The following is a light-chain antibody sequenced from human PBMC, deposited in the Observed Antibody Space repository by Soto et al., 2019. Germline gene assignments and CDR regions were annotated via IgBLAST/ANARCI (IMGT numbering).Light chain of an antibody. CDR3: ASWDDSLSGPV. CDR2: SDN. Sequence: QAVLTQPPSVSGTPGQRVTLSCSGSGSDIGTHYVYWYQQLPGAAPKLLIHSDNRRPSGVPDRFSGSKSGTSASLAITGVRSEDEADYYCASWDDSLSGPVLGGGTQLTVL. J-gene: IGLJ2*01. CDR1: GSDIGTHY. V-gene: IGLV1-47*01.